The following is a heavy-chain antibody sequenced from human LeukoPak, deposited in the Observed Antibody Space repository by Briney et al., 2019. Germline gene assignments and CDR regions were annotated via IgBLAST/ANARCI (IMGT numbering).Heavy chain of an antibody. D-gene: IGHD6-13*01. J-gene: IGHJ4*02. CDR3: AKDIAAAGDEGLVFDY. CDR2: ISGSGGST. CDR1: GFTFSSYG. Sequence: HTGGSLRLSCAASGFTFSSYGMSWVRQAPGKGLEWVSAISGSGGSTYYADSVKGRFTISRDNSKNTLYLQMNSLRAEDTAVYYCAKDIAAAGDEGLVFDYWGQGTLVTVSS. V-gene: IGHV3-23*01.